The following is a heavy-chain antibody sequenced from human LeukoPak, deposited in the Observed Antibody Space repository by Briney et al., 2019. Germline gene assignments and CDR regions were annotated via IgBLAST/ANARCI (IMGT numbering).Heavy chain of an antibody. CDR2: IYYSGST. CDR1: GGSISSSSYY. J-gene: IGHJ4*02. D-gene: IGHD3-10*01. CDR3: AREEKGGSSWFGELLTNYFDY. Sequence: SETLSLTCTVSGGSISSSSYYWGWIRRPPGKGLEWIGSIYYSGSTYYNPSLKSRVTISVDTSKNQFSLKLSSVTAADTAVYYCAREEKGGSSWFGELLTNYFDYWGQGTLVTVSS. V-gene: IGHV4-39*07.